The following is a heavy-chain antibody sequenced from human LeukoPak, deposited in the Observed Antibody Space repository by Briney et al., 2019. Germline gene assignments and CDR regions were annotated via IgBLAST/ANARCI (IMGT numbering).Heavy chain of an antibody. CDR1: GFTFSSYA. J-gene: IGHJ3*02. Sequence: PGGSLRLSCSASGFTFSSYAMHWVRQAPGRGLEYVSASSSNGGSTYYADSVKGRFTISRDNSKNTLYLKMSSLRAEDTAVYYCVSGSVDAFDIWGQGTMVTVSS. D-gene: IGHD3-22*01. V-gene: IGHV3-64D*09. CDR3: VSGSVDAFDI. CDR2: SSSNGGST.